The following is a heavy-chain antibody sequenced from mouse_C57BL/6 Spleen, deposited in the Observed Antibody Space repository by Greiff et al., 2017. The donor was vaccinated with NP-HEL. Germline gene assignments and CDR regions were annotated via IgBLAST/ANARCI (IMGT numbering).Heavy chain of an antibody. CDR3: ARSRYGNYWYFDV. V-gene: IGHV7-3*01. CDR2: IRNKANGYTT. CDR1: GFTFTDYY. D-gene: IGHD2-1*01. Sequence: EVQRVESGGGLVQPGGSLSLSCAASGFTFTDYYMSWVRQPPGKALEWLGFIRNKANGYTTEYSASVKGRFTISRDNSQSILYLQMNALRAEDSATYYCARSRYGNYWYFDVWGTGTTVTVSS. J-gene: IGHJ1*03.